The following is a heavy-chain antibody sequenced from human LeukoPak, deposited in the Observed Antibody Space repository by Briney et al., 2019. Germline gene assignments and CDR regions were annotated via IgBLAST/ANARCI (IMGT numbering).Heavy chain of an antibody. J-gene: IGHJ4*02. CDR3: AGEAVGYRTFDY. Sequence: PGGSLRLSCAASGFTVSSNYMSWVRQAPGKGLEWVSSISSSRSYIYYADSVKGRFTISRDNAKNSLYLQMDSLRAEDTAVYYCAGEAVGYRTFDYWGQGTQVTVSS. CDR1: GFTVSSNY. V-gene: IGHV3-21*01. CDR2: ISSSRSYI. D-gene: IGHD5-12*01.